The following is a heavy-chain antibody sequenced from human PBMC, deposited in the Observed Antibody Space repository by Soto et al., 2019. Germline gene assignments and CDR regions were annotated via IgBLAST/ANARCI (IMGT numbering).Heavy chain of an antibody. D-gene: IGHD6-13*01. CDR3: ARGDVNSWYFLPL. CDR2: INPSGGNI. Sequence: QVQLVQSGAEVQKPGDSARLSCKASGYTFINYYVHWVRQAPGQGLEWIGMINPSGGNIAFAQKCQGRVTMTRDTSTSTAYVDLTSLKSEDTAVYYCARGDVNSWYFLPLWGQGTLVTVTS. J-gene: IGHJ4*02. V-gene: IGHV1-46*01. CDR1: GYTFINYY.